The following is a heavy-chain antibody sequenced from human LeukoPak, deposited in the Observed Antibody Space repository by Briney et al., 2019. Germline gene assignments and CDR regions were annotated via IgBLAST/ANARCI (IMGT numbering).Heavy chain of an antibody. CDR2: IYNDGRT. D-gene: IGHD5-12*01. J-gene: IGHJ4*02. V-gene: IGHV3-53*01. CDR1: GFTVRSNY. CDR3: ARESGYAVGDF. Sequence: GGSLRLSCVASGFTVRSNYMSWFRQAPGKGLEWASVIYNDGRTYYSDSVKGRFIISKETSKNTLYLQMNNLRADDTAVYYCARESGYAVGDFWGQGTLITVSS.